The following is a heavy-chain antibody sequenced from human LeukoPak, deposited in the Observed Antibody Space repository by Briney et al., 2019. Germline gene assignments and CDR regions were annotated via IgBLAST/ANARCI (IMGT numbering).Heavy chain of an antibody. Sequence: GGSLRLSCAASGFTVSTNHMSWVRQTPGKGLEWVSTIYSGGSIYYADSVKGRFTISRDNSKNTLYLQMNSLRAEDTAVYYCAKDLRWNYYDSSGYWDYWGQGTLVTVSS. CDR3: AKDLRWNYYDSSGYWDY. CDR2: IYSGGSI. V-gene: IGHV3-53*01. D-gene: IGHD3-22*01. J-gene: IGHJ4*02. CDR1: GFTVSTNH.